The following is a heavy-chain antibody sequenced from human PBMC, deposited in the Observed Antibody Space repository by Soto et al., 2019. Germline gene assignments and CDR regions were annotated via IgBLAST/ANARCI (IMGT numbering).Heavy chain of an antibody. CDR3: ARDLGVGSGRGNRWDY. D-gene: IGHD6-19*01. CDR2: ISSSSSYI. V-gene: IGHV3-21*01. CDR1: GFTFSSYS. J-gene: IGHJ4*02. Sequence: EVQLVESGGGLVKPGGSLRLSWSASGFTFSSYSMNLVRQAPGKGLEWVSSISSSSSYIYYADSVKGRFTISRDNAKNSLYLQMNSLRAEDTAVYYCARDLGVGSGRGNRWDYWGQGTLVTVSS.